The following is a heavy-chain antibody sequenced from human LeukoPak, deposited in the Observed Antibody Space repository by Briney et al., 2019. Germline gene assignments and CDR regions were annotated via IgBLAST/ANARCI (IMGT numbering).Heavy chain of an antibody. D-gene: IGHD2-2*01. V-gene: IGHV3-48*03. CDR3: ARKYCSTTSCLFDN. CDR2: ISSSGTTI. J-gene: IGHJ4*02. Sequence: GGSLRLSCSASGFTFSAFPMHWVRQAPGKGLQWVSDISSSGTTIYYADSVKGRFTISRDNAKNSLYLQMNSLRAEDTAVYYCARKYCSTTSCLFDNWGQGTLVTVSS. CDR1: GFTFSAFP.